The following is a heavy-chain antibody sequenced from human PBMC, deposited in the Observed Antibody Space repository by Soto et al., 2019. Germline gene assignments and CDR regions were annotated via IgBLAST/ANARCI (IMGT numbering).Heavy chain of an antibody. D-gene: IGHD2-15*01. CDR1: GYSFTSYW. CDR2: IYPGDSDT. J-gene: IGHJ5*02. V-gene: IGHV5-51*01. CDR3: ARRYCRGGSCYSGWFDP. Sequence: GESLKISCKGSGYSFTSYWIGWVRQMPGKGLEWMGIIYPGDSDTRYSPSFQGQVTISADKSISTAYLQWSSLKASDTAMYYCARRYCRGGSCYSGWFDPWGQGTLVTVSS.